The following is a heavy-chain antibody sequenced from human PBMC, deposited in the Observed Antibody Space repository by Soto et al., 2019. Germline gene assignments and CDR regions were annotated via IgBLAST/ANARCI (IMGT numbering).Heavy chain of an antibody. CDR3: ARGGDLGGKAMDDPGFDY. CDR2: IYYSGST. V-gene: IGHV4-30-4*01. J-gene: IGHJ4*02. Sequence: TLSLTCTVSGGSISSGDYYWSWIRQPPGKGLEWIGYIYYSGSTYYNPSLKSRVTISVDTSKNQFSLKLSSVTAADTAVYYCARGGDLGGKAMDDPGFDYWGQGTLGTLS. D-gene: IGHD5-18*01. CDR1: GGSISSGDYY.